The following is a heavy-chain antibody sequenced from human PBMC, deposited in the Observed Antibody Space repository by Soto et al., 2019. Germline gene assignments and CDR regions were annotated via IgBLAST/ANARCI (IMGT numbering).Heavy chain of an antibody. D-gene: IGHD3-10*01. V-gene: IGHV3-64*01. J-gene: IGHJ4*02. CDR2: ISSSGGSI. Sequence: EVQLVESGGGLVQPGGSVRLSCAASGFTFSKFAMHWVRQAPGKGLEHVSAISSSGGSIYCVNSVKGRFSISRDNSRNILYLQVDSLRADDTAVYYCARCFEGSGSYYRPLYFDYWGQGTLVTVSS. CDR3: ARCFEGSGSYYRPLYFDY. CDR1: GFTFSKFA.